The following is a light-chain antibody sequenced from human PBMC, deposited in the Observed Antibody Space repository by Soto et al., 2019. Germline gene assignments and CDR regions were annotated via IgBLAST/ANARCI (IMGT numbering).Light chain of an antibody. CDR2: HDR. V-gene: IGLV3-21*04. CDR1: NIGRKS. Sequence: SYELTQPPSVSVAPGKTANITCGGNNIGRKSVHWHQQKPGQAPVLVIYHDRDRPSGIAERFSGSNFGNTATPTISRVEAGDEADYYCHVWDSSSDHYVFGTGTKVTVL. CDR3: HVWDSSSDHYV. J-gene: IGLJ1*01.